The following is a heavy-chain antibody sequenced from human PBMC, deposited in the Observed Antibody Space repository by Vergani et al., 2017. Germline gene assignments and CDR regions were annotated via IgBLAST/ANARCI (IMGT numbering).Heavy chain of an antibody. CDR1: GGSISSSSYY. V-gene: IGHV4-39*01. CDR2: IYYSGST. D-gene: IGHD6-13*01. CDR3: ARGGIAINWFDP. Sequence: QLQLQESGPGLVKPSETLSLTCTVSGGSISSSSYYWGWIRQPPGKGLEWIGSIYYSGSTYYNPSLKSRVTISVDTSKNQFSLKLSSVTAADTAVYYCARGGIAINWFDPWGQGTLVTVSS. J-gene: IGHJ5*02.